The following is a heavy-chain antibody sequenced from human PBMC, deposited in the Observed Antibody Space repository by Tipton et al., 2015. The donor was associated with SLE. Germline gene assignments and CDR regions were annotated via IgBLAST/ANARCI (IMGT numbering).Heavy chain of an antibody. Sequence: TLSLTCTVSGGSIRSYYWSWIRQSAVKGLEYIGRIYAGGTTNYHPPLKSRVTMSVDTSKHQFSLTLRSVTAADTAIYYCARGLQAFCGGDCPFDLWGQGTLVTVSS. D-gene: IGHD2-21*02. V-gene: IGHV4-4*07. CDR1: GGSIRSYY. CDR2: IYAGGTT. J-gene: IGHJ5*02. CDR3: ARGLQAFCGGDCPFDL.